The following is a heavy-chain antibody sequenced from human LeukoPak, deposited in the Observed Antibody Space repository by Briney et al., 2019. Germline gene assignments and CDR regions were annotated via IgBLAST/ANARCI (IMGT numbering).Heavy chain of an antibody. D-gene: IGHD3-22*01. CDR3: ARVKRDSSGYRAHYFDY. CDR2: INPSGGST. Sequence: GASVKVSCKASGYTFTSYYMHWVRQAPGQGLEWMGIINPSGGSTSYAQKFQGRVTMTRDTSTSTVYMELSSLRSEDTAVYYCARVKRDSSGYRAHYFDYWGQGTLVTVSS. V-gene: IGHV1-46*01. J-gene: IGHJ4*02. CDR1: GYTFTSYY.